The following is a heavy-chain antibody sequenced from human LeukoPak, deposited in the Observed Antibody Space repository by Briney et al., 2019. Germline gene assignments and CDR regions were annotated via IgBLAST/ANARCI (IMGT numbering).Heavy chain of an antibody. CDR3: AKGGAAGLNYFDY. CDR1: GFTFSSYG. Sequence: GRSLRLSCAASGFTFSSYGMHWVRQAPGKGLEWVAVISYDGSNKYYADSVKGRFTISRDNSKNTLYLQMNSLRAEDTAVYYCAKGGAAGLNYFDYWGQGTLVTVSS. J-gene: IGHJ4*02. CDR2: ISYDGSNK. D-gene: IGHD6-13*01. V-gene: IGHV3-30*18.